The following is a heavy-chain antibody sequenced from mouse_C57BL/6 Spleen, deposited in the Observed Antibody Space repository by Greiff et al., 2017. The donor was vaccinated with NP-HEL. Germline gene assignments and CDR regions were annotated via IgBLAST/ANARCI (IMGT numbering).Heavy chain of an antibody. CDR1: GYAFSSSW. J-gene: IGHJ2*01. Sequence: QVQLQQSGPELVKPGASVKISCKASGYAFSSSWMNWVKQRPGKGLEWIGRIYPGDGDTNYNGKFKGKATLTADKSSSTAYMQLSSLTSEDSAVYFCASGLNQDYWGQGTTLTVSS. CDR2: IYPGDGDT. V-gene: IGHV1-82*01. CDR3: ASGLNQDY.